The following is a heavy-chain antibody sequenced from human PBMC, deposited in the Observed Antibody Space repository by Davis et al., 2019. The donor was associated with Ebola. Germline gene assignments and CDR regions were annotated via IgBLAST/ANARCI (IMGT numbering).Heavy chain of an antibody. D-gene: IGHD3-22*01. J-gene: IGHJ4*02. Sequence: SLKISCAASGCIFSSYGMHWVRQAPGKGLEWVAVIWYDGSNKYYADSVKGRFTISRDNSKNTLDLQMNSLSAEDRAVYYCARDTHKYYYDSSGTGYWGQGTLVTVSS. CDR2: IWYDGSNK. CDR3: ARDTHKYYYDSSGTGY. CDR1: GCIFSSYG. V-gene: IGHV3-33*01.